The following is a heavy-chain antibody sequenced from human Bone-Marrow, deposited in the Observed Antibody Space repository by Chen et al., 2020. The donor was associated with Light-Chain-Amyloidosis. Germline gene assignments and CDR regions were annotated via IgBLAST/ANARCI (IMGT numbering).Heavy chain of an antibody. Sequence: EVQLVESGGDWVRPGGSLRHSCAASGFTFNTYSMNWVRQAPGKGLEWISYIGGLTPAIFYAGSVRGRFTISRDNAKNLVYLQMDSLRVEDTAVYYCARDSGESAADDYWGQGTLVTVSS. CDR1: GFTFNTYS. CDR3: ARDSGESAADDY. J-gene: IGHJ4*02. V-gene: IGHV3-48*04. D-gene: IGHD6-13*01. CDR2: IGGLTPAI.